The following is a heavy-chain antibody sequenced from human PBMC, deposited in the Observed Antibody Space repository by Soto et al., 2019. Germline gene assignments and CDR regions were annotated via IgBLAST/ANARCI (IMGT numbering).Heavy chain of an antibody. V-gene: IGHV3-23*01. CDR3: VKEARWCGGQYFYH. D-gene: IGHD3-10*01. CDR1: GFSAKYYA. CDR2: INGKGDGT. Sequence: GGSLRLSCEASGFSAKYYAMTWVRQAPGKGLQWVSTINGKGDGTDYADSVKGRFMISRDNSKSTLFLHMSRLKFEDTARYYCVKEARWCGGQYFYHWGQGTLVTVSS. J-gene: IGHJ1*01.